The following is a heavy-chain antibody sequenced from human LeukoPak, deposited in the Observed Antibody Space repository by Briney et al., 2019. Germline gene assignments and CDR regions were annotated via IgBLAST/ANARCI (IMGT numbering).Heavy chain of an antibody. V-gene: IGHV4-61*02. J-gene: IGHJ5*02. Sequence: SETLSLTCTVSGGSISSGSYHWSWIRQPAGKGLEWIGRIYTSGSTNYNPSLKSRVTISVDTSKNQFSLKLSSVTAADTAVYYCARDLFRRIAAAGGSWFDPWGQGTLVTVSS. D-gene: IGHD6-13*01. CDR3: ARDLFRRIAAAGGSWFDP. CDR2: IYTSGST. CDR1: GGSISSGSYH.